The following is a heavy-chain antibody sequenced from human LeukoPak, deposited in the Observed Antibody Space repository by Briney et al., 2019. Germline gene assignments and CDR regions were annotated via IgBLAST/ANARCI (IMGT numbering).Heavy chain of an antibody. CDR1: GFNFSSYW. CDR2: IKPDGSEK. D-gene: IGHD3-10*01. Sequence: GGSLRLSCAASGFNFSSYWMSWVRQAPGKGLEWVANIKPDGSEKYYVDSVKGRFAISRDNAKNSLYLQMDSLRAEDTAMFYCAREPPIWGRGLDYWGQGTLVTVSS. V-gene: IGHV3-7*03. CDR3: AREPPIWGRGLDY. J-gene: IGHJ4*02.